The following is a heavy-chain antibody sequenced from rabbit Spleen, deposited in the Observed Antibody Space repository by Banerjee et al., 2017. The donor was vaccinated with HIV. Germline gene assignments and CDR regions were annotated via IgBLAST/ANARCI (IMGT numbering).Heavy chain of an antibody. CDR2: IYAGSSGNK. CDR1: GFSLSNYN. J-gene: IGHJ6*01. Sequence: QSLEESGGDLVQPGGSLTLSCTASGFSLSNYNIQWVRQAPGKGPELIACIYAGSSGNKWYASWAKGRFTISKPSSTTVTLQMTSLTAADTATYFCTRGWSSGAYADLWGPGTLVTVS. V-gene: IGHV1S40*01. CDR3: TRGWSSGAYADL. D-gene: IGHD1-1*01.